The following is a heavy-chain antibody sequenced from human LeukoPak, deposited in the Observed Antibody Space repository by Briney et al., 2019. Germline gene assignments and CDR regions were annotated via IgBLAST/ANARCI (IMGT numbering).Heavy chain of an antibody. D-gene: IGHD3-22*01. V-gene: IGHV4-39*01. Sequence: SDTLSLTCTVSGGSISSSSYYWGWLRQPPGTGLEWIGSIYYSGSTYYNPSLKSRVTISVDTSKNQFSLKLSSVTAADTAVYYCARSVGYDSSGYPDYWGQGTLVTVSS. CDR2: IYYSGST. CDR1: GGSISSSSYY. J-gene: IGHJ4*02. CDR3: ARSVGYDSSGYPDY.